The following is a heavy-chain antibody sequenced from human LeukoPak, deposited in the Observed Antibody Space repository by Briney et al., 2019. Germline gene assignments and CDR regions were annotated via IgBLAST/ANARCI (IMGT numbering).Heavy chain of an antibody. CDR1: GGSMSSYY. V-gene: IGHV4-59*01. CDR3: AVGDSGYEY. Sequence: SSETLSLTCTVSGGSMSSYYRSWIRQPPGKGLEWIGYIHYSGSTNYIPSLKSRVTISIDTSKNQFSLKVSSVTAADTAVYYCAVGDSGYEYWGQGILATVSS. D-gene: IGHD4-17*01. CDR2: IHYSGST. J-gene: IGHJ4*02.